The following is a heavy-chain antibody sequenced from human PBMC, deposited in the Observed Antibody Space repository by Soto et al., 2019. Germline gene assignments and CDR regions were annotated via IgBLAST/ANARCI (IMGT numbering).Heavy chain of an antibody. J-gene: IGHJ4*02. Sequence: GPGVKMPGASVKVSCKTSGYTFTAYGLAWLRQAPGQRPEWMGWVATTSSNTNYAQKFQDRVTMTTDTSTTTTYMELRSLRSDDTAVYYCARELNTESSAFYSFAYWGQGTLVTVSS. CDR1: GYTFTAYG. CDR3: ARELNTESSAFYSFAY. CDR2: VATTSSNT. V-gene: IGHV1-18*01. D-gene: IGHD3-22*01.